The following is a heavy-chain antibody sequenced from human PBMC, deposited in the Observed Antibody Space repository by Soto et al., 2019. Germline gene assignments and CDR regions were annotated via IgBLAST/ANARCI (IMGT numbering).Heavy chain of an antibody. V-gene: IGHV1-58*01. CDR2: IVVGSGNT. D-gene: IGHD1-26*01. CDR1: GFTFTSSA. Sequence: ASVKVSCKASGFTFTSSAVQWVRQALGQRLEWIGWIVVGSGNTNYAQQFQERVTITRDMSTSTAYMELSSLRSEDTAVYYCAADQEWELLNLCYWGQGTLVTVSS. J-gene: IGHJ4*02. CDR3: AADQEWELLNLCY.